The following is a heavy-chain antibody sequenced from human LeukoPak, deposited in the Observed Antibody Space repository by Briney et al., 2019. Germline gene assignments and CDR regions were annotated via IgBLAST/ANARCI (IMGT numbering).Heavy chain of an antibody. CDR1: GFSFTDYP. J-gene: IGHJ6*02. Sequence: GGSLRVSCATSGFSFTDYPMNRVRQAPGKGLEWISNIRTTAEGAKYAYYADSVKGRVTISRDNSKNPVYLQINSLRAEDTAVYYCAKVRAPITVTEGMDVWGQGTMVTVSS. D-gene: IGHD4-17*01. CDR2: IRTTAEGAKYA. V-gene: IGHV3-48*01. CDR3: AKVRAPITVTEGMDV.